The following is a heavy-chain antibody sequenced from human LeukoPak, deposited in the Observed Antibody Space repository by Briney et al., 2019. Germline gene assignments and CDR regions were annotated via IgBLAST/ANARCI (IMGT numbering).Heavy chain of an antibody. D-gene: IGHD2-15*01. CDR1: GFAFSNYW. V-gene: IGHV3-74*01. CDR3: ARAVVVSAIPSD. J-gene: IGHJ4*02. Sequence: PGGSLRLSCAASGFAFSNYWMHWVRQAPGKGLMWVSRINSDGSITSYADSVKGRFTISRDNAKNTLYLQMNSLRAEDTAVYYCARAVVVSAIPSDWGQGTPVTVSS. CDR2: INSDGSIT.